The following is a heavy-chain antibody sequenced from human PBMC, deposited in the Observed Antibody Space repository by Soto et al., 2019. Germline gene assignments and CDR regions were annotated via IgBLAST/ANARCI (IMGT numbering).Heavy chain of an antibody. D-gene: IGHD5-18*01. CDR2: FDPEDGET. V-gene: IGHV1-24*01. CDR1: GYTLTELS. J-gene: IGHJ6*02. Sequence: ASVKVSCKVSGYTLTELSMHWVRQAPGKGLEWMGGFDPEDGETIYAQKFQGRVTMTEDTSTDTAYMELSSLRSEDTAVYYCATGRIQISGRPGAILYYYGMDVWAQGTTATVSS. CDR3: ATGRIQISGRPGAILYYYGMDV.